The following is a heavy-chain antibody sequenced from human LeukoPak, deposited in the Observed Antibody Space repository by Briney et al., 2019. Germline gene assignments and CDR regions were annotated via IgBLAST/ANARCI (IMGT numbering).Heavy chain of an antibody. CDR3: ARSSGSYYP. J-gene: IGHJ5*02. D-gene: IGHD1-26*01. V-gene: IGHV4-34*01. CDR2: INHSGST. Sequence: SETLSLTCAVYGGSFSGYYWSWIRQPPGKGLEWIGEINHSGSTNYNPSLKSRVTISVDTFKNQFSLKLSSVTAADTAVYYCARSSGSYYPWGQGTLVTVSS. CDR1: GGSFSGYY.